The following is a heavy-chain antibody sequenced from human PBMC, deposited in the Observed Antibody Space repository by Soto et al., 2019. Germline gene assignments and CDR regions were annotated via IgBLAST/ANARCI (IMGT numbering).Heavy chain of an antibody. V-gene: IGHV1-69*01. CDR3: ARARECSGYSRDAFDI. J-gene: IGHJ3*02. CDR2: IIPIFGTA. Sequence: QVQLVQSGAEVKKPGSSVKVSCKDSGGTFSSYAISWVRKAPGQGLEWMGGIIPIFGTANYAQKFQGRVTITADESTSTAYMELSSLRSEDTAVYYCARARECSGYSRDAFDIWGQGTMVTVSS. CDR1: GGTFSSYA. D-gene: IGHD3-22*01.